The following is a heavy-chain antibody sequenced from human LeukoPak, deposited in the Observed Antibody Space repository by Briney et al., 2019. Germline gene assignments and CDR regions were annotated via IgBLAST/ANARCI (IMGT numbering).Heavy chain of an antibody. CDR1: GGSISSGDYY. CDR3: ASLDTAMVQPDY. Sequence: SQTLSLTCTVSGGSISSGDYYWSWIRQPPGKGLEWIGYIYYSGSTYYNPSLKSRVTISVGTSKNQFSLKLSSVTAADTAVYYCASLDTAMVQPDYWGQGTLVTVSS. J-gene: IGHJ4*02. D-gene: IGHD5-18*01. CDR2: IYYSGST. V-gene: IGHV4-30-4*01.